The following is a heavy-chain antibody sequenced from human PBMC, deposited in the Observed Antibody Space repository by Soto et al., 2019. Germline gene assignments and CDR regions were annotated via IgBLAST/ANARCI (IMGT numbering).Heavy chain of an antibody. D-gene: IGHD3-10*01. CDR1: GFTFSSYA. V-gene: IGHV3-23*01. J-gene: IGHJ5*02. CDR2: IGGSGGST. Sequence: GGSLRLSCAASGFTFSSYAMSWVRQAPGKGLEWVSAIGGSGGSTYYADSVKGRFTISRDNSKNTLYLQMNSLRAEDTAVYYCAKSPASRGFQANWFDPWGQGTLVTVSS. CDR3: AKSPASRGFQANWFDP.